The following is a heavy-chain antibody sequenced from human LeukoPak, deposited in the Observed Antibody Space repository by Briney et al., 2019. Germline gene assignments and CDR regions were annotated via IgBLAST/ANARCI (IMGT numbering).Heavy chain of an antibody. D-gene: IGHD5-12*01. CDR2: ISATGGTI. CDR3: AKDLGRYSGDAFDI. J-gene: IGHJ3*02. V-gene: IGHV3-48*01. Sequence: GGSLRLSCAASGFTFSSNGMNWVRQAPGKGLEWVSYISATGGTIYYADSVKGRFTISRDNSKNTLYLQMNSLRAEDTAVYYCAKDLGRYSGDAFDIWGQGTMVTVSS. CDR1: GFTFSSNG.